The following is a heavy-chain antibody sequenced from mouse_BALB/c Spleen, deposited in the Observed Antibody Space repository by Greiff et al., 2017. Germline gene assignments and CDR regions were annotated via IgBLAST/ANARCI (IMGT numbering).Heavy chain of an antibody. J-gene: IGHJ2*01. CDR2: ISNGGGST. CDR3: ARPHGYGYFDY. CDR1: GFTFSSYT. V-gene: IGHV5-12-2*01. Sequence: DVMLVESGGGLVQPGGSLKLSCAASGFTFSSYTMSWVRQTPEKRLEWVAYISNGGGSTYYPDTVKGRFTISRDNAKNTLYLQMSSLKSEDTAMYYCARPHGYGYFDYWGQGTTLTVSS. D-gene: IGHD1-2*01.